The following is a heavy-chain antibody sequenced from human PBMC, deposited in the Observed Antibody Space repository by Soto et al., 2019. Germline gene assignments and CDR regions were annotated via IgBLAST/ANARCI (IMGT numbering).Heavy chain of an antibody. Sequence: ASVKVSCKASVYTFTSYYIHWVRQAPGQGLEWMGWISAYNGNTNYAQKLQGRVTMTTDTSTSTAYMELRSLRSDDTAVYYCARDPSGYYPAFDYWGQGTLVTVSS. D-gene: IGHD3-22*01. V-gene: IGHV1-18*04. J-gene: IGHJ4*02. CDR3: ARDPSGYYPAFDY. CDR1: VYTFTSYY. CDR2: ISAYNGNT.